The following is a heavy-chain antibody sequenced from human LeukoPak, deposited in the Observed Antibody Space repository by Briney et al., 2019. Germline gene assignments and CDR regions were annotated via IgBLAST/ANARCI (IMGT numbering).Heavy chain of an antibody. CDR3: ARHFTTVTPWYFDY. D-gene: IGHD4-17*01. V-gene: IGHV4-39*01. Sequence: SETLFLTCTVSGGSISSSDYYWGWIRPPPGKRLEWIGSIYYSGSTYHNPSLKSRVTISIDTTKNQFSLRLTSVTAADTAVYYCARHFTTVTPWYFDYWGQGTLVTVSS. J-gene: IGHJ4*02. CDR1: GGSISSSDYY. CDR2: IYYSGST.